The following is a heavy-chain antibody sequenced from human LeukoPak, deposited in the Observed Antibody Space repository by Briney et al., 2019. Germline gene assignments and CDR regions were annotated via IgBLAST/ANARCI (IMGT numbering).Heavy chain of an antibody. J-gene: IGHJ4*02. V-gene: IGHV3-21*04. CDR3: AARNY. CDR1: GFTFNTYS. CDR2: ISGLSTYI. D-gene: IGHD1-14*01. Sequence: PGGSLRLSCAASGFTFNTYSMNWVRQAPGKGLEWVSSISGLSTYIYYPDSMRGRFTISRDNAKNSLFLQLSSLRAEDTAVYYCAARNYWGQGTLVTVSS.